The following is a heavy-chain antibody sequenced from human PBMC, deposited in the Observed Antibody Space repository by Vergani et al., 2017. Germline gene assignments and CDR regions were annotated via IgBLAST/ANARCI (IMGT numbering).Heavy chain of an antibody. V-gene: IGHV1-69*02. CDR1: GGTFSSYT. CDR2: IIPILGIA. J-gene: IGHJ4*02. D-gene: IGHD3-16*02. CDR3: ARGTVYDYVWGSYRPPQPFDY. Sequence: QVQLVQSGAEVKKPGSSVKVSCKASGGTFSSYTISWVRQAPGQGLEWMGRIIPILGIANYAQKFQGRVTITADKSTSTAYMELSSLRSEDTAVYYCARGTVYDYVWGSYRPPQPFDYWGQGTLVTVSS.